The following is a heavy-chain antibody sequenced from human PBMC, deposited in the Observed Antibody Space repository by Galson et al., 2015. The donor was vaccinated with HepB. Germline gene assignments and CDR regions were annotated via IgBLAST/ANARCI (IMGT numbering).Heavy chain of an antibody. CDR2: IDPNSGDT. CDR1: GYTFIGYY. CDR3: ARDILTPSSLGYYYHNGMDA. D-gene: IGHD3-9*01. J-gene: IGHJ6*02. V-gene: IGHV1-2*02. Sequence: SVKVSCKASGYTFIGYYIHWVRQAPGQGLEWMGWIDPNSGDTNYAQKFQGRVSMTRDPSISTAQMELSGLMTDDTAVYYCARDILTPSSLGYYYHNGMDAWGHGTMVTVSS.